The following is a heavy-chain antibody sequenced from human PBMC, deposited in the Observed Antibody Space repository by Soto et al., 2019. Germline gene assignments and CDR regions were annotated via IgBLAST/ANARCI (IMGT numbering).Heavy chain of an antibody. CDR3: ARARPSRIAARRGWDDAFDI. J-gene: IGHJ3*02. CDR2: IWYDGSNK. CDR1: GFTFSSYG. V-gene: IGHV3-33*01. Sequence: GGSLRLSCAASGFTFSSYGMHWVRQAPGKGLEWVAVIWYDGSNKYYADSVKGRFTISRDNSKNTLYLQMNSLRAEDTAVYYCARARPSRIAARRGWDDAFDIWGQGTMVTVSS. D-gene: IGHD6-6*01.